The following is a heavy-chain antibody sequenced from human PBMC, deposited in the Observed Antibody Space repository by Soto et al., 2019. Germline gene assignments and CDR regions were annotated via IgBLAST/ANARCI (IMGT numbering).Heavy chain of an antibody. V-gene: IGHV3-74*01. Sequence: EVQLVESGGGLVQPGGSLRLSCAASGFTFSSYWMHWVRQTPGKGLVWVSRISTDGDITTYADSVKGRFTIYRDNAKNTVYLQMNSLRAEDTAVYYCARVLRGSFDCFDPWGQGTLVTVSS. CDR2: ISTDGDIT. D-gene: IGHD6-13*01. CDR3: ARVLRGSFDCFDP. CDR1: GFTFSSYW. J-gene: IGHJ5*02.